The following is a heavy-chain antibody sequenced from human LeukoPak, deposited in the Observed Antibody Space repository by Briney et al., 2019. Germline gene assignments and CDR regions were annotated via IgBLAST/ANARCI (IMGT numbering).Heavy chain of an antibody. CDR3: ARAYYDFWSGYVDY. J-gene: IGHJ4*02. V-gene: IGHV3-21*01. CDR1: GFTFSSYS. Sequence: GGSLRLSCAASGFTFSSYSMNWVRQAPGKGLEWVSSISSSSSYIYYADSVKGRFTISRDNAKNSLYLQMNSPRAEDTAVYYCARAYYDFWSGYVDYWGQGTLVTVSS. CDR2: ISSSSSYI. D-gene: IGHD3-3*01.